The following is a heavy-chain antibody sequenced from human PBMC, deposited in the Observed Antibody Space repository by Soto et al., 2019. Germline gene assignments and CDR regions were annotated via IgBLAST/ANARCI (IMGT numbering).Heavy chain of an antibody. J-gene: IGHJ4*02. D-gene: IGHD6-13*01. V-gene: IGHV1-69*13. CDR2: IIPIFGTA. CDR1: AGTFSSYA. Sequence: SGKVCSEASAGTFSSYAISRVQLAPGQGLEWMGGIIPIFGTANYAQKFQGRDTITADESTSTAYMELSSLRSEDTAVYYCARMGIAEYFGYCVQGTLVTVAS. CDR3: ARMGIAEYFGY.